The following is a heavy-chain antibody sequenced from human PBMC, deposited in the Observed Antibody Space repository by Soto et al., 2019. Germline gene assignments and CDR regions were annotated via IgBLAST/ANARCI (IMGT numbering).Heavy chain of an antibody. CDR1: GYTFTSYG. CDR2: ISAYNGNT. Sequence: ASVKVSCKASGYTFTSYGISWVRQAPGQGLERMGWISAYNGNTNYAQKLQGRVTMTTDTSTSTAYMELRSLRSDDTAVYYCARNTDYCSSTSCLGHYYYMDVWGKGTTVTVS. J-gene: IGHJ6*03. V-gene: IGHV1-18*01. D-gene: IGHD2-2*01. CDR3: ARNTDYCSSTSCLGHYYYMDV.